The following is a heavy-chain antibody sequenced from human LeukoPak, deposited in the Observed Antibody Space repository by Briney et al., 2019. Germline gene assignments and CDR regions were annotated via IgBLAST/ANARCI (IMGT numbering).Heavy chain of an antibody. Sequence: PGGSLRLSCAASGFTFSSYAMSWVRQAPGRGLEWVSAISGSGVRTYYADSVKGRFTISRDNSKNTLYLQMNSLRAEDTAVYYCAKDRSIVVVVAITPIDYWGQGTLVTVSS. CDR2: ISGSGVRT. CDR1: GFTFSSYA. V-gene: IGHV3-23*01. D-gene: IGHD2-21*01. CDR3: AKDRSIVVVVAITPIDY. J-gene: IGHJ4*02.